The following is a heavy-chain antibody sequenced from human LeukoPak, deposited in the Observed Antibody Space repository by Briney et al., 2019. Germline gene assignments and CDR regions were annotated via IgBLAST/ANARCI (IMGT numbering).Heavy chain of an antibody. J-gene: IGHJ4*02. CDR2: IYYSGST. CDR1: GGSFSGYY. CDR3: ASRGYGDPRDY. V-gene: IGHV4-59*01. Sequence: SETLSLTCAVYGGSFSGYYWSWIRQPPGKGLEWIGYIYYSGSTNYNPSLKSRVTISVDTSKNQFSLKLSSVTAADTAVYYCASRGYGDPRDYWGQGTLVTVSS. D-gene: IGHD4-17*01.